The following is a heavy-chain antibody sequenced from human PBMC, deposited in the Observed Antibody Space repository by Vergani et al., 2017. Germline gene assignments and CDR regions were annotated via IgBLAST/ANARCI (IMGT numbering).Heavy chain of an antibody. CDR2: INHSGST. CDR1: GGSFSGYY. V-gene: IGHV4-34*01. Sequence: QVQLQQWGAGLLKPSETLSLTCAVYGGSFSGYYWSWIRQPPGKGLEWIGEINHSGSTNYNPSLKSRVTISVDTSKNQFSLNLSSVTASDTAVYYCARVVGPYYFDYWGQGTMVTVSS. CDR3: ARVVGPYYFDY. J-gene: IGHJ4*03. D-gene: IGHD3-10*01.